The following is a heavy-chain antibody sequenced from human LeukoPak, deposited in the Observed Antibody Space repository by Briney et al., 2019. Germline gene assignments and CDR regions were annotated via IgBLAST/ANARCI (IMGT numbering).Heavy chain of an antibody. CDR2: IKRDGSEK. J-gene: IGHJ3*02. CDR1: GFTFSSYW. V-gene: IGHV3-7*01. CDR3: ARDSNPNDGQVFYDAFDI. D-gene: IGHD5/OR15-5a*01. Sequence: GGSLRLSCAASGFTFSSYWMTWVRQAPGKGLEWVANIKRDGSEKHYVDSVKGRFTISRDNAKNSLYLQMNSLRAEDTAVYFCARDSNPNDGQVFYDAFDIWGQGTMVTVSS.